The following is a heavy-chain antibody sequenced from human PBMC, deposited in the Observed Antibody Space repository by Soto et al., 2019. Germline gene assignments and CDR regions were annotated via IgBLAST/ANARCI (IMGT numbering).Heavy chain of an antibody. CDR3: ARRYGGTFDY. Sequence: PSETLSLTCSVSGGSISGYYWSYIRQPPGKGLEWIGYIYYSGRTNYNPSLQSRVTISVDTSKNQFSLKLSSVTAADTAVYYCARRYGGTFDYWGQGTLVTVSS. CDR2: IYYSGRT. J-gene: IGHJ4*02. CDR1: GGSISGYY. D-gene: IGHD2-15*01. V-gene: IGHV4-59*08.